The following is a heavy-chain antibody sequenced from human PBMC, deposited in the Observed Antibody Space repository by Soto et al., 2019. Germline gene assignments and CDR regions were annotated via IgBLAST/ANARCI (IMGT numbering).Heavy chain of an antibody. CDR3: ARVGTPRPFDY. Sequence: QVQLQQWGAGLLRPSETLSLTCAVYGESFNDYYWNWMRQPPGKGLEWIGEINHSGSTNYNPSLKSRVTISVDPSKNQFSLRLNSVTAADTALYYCARVGTPRPFDYWGQGTLVTVSS. V-gene: IGHV4-34*01. J-gene: IGHJ4*02. D-gene: IGHD6-25*01. CDR1: GESFNDYY. CDR2: INHSGST.